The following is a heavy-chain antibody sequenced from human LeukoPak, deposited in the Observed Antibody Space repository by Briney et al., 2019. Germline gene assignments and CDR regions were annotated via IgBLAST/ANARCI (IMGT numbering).Heavy chain of an antibody. CDR3: ARADWTS. J-gene: IGHJ4*02. CDR2: ISRSGSTI. D-gene: IGHD1-1*01. V-gene: IGHV3-48*03. CDR1: GFTFSSYE. Sequence: PGGSLRLSCAASGFTFSSYEMNWVRQAPGKGLEWVSYISRSGSTIYYADSVKGRFIISRDNAKNSLYLQMNSLRAEDMAVYYCARADWTSWGQGTLVIVSS.